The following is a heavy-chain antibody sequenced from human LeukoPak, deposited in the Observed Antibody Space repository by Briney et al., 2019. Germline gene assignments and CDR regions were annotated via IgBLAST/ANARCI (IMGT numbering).Heavy chain of an antibody. J-gene: IGHJ6*03. CDR2: IYYSGST. CDR3: ARETSQKGAHYMDV. D-gene: IGHD3-16*01. V-gene: IGHV4-59*01. CDR1: GGSISSYY. Sequence: SETLSLTCTVSGGSISSYYWSWIRQPPGKGLGYIGYIYYSGSTNYNPSLKSRVTISVDTSKNQFSLKLSSVTAADTAVYYCARETSQKGAHYMDVWGKGTTVTISS.